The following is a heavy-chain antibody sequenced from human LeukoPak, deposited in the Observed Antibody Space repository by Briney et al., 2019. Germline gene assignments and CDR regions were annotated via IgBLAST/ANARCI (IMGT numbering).Heavy chain of an antibody. CDR3: ARAIGPGYCSGGSCLIGYFDY. D-gene: IGHD2-15*01. J-gene: IGHJ4*02. CDR1: GYTFTSYG. CDR2: ISAYNGNT. V-gene: IGHV1-18*01. Sequence: ASVKVSCKASGYTFTSYGISWVRQAPGQGLEWMGWISAYNGNTNYAQKLQGRVTMTTDTSTSTAYMELRSLRSDDTAVYYCARAIGPGYCSGGSCLIGYFDYWGQGTLVTVSS.